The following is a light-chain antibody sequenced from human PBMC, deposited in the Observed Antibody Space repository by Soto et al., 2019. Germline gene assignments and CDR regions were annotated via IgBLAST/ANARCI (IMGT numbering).Light chain of an antibody. CDR1: SSDVGAYNY. Sequence: QSALTQPASVSGSPGQSITISCTGTSSDVGAYNYVSWYQQHPGKAPKLMIYDVSNRPSGVSIRFSGSKSGNTASLTISGLQAEDEADYYCSSYTSSSVLIFGGGTKVTVL. J-gene: IGLJ2*01. CDR2: DVS. CDR3: SSYTSSSVLI. V-gene: IGLV2-14*03.